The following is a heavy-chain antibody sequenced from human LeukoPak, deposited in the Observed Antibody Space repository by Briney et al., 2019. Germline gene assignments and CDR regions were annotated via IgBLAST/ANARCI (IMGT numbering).Heavy chain of an antibody. V-gene: IGHV1-58*02. D-gene: IGHD5-12*01. CDR2: IVVGSGNT. Sequence: ASVKVSCKASGFTFTSSAMQWVRQARGQRLEWIGWIVVGSGNTNYAQKFQERVTITRDMSTSTAYMELSSLRSGDTAVYYCAAKLGDIVATITEYWGQGTLVTVSS. CDR3: AAKLGDIVATITEY. CDR1: GFTFTSSA. J-gene: IGHJ4*02.